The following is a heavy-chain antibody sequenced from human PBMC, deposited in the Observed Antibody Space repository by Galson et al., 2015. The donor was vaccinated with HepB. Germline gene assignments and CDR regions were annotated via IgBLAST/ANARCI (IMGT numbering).Heavy chain of an antibody. CDR2: ISSSGTTI. V-gene: IGHV3-48*03. D-gene: IGHD2-8*01. Sequence: SLRLSCAASGFIFSDYEMKWVRQAPGKGLEWVSHISSSGTTIDYADSVRGRFTISRDNAKNSLYLQMNSLRVEDTALYYCARDPRRYPNGIWYTDYGMGVWGQGTTVIVSS. CDR3: ARDPRRYPNGIWYTDYGMGV. CDR1: GFIFSDYE. J-gene: IGHJ6*02.